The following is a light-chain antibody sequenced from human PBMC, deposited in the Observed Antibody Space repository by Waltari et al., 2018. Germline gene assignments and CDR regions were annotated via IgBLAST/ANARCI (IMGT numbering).Light chain of an antibody. CDR1: SSDVGGF. J-gene: IGLJ1*01. CDR3: LSYAGDNGYF. CDR2: YVY. Sequence: QSALTQPPSASGSPGQSVPISCTGTSSDVGGFVSWYQPLPGKATKLIITYVYKRPSGVPDRFSGSKSGNTASLTVSGLQAEDEADYFCLSYAGDNGYFFGTGTRVTVL. V-gene: IGLV2-8*01.